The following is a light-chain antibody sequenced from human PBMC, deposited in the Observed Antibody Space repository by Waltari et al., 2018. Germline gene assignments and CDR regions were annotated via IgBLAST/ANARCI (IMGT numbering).Light chain of an antibody. Sequence: QLLLTQSSSASASLGASVKLTCTVSSVHSNYAIAWHPQHPQNGTRYIMKVNSDGRHIKGDGFPDRFSGASAGAVRYLIISSLQAEDEADYYCQPGGFGIGVFCGGTTLTVL. CDR2: VNSDGRH. CDR3: QPGGFGIGV. J-gene: IGLJ3*02. CDR1: SVHSNYA. V-gene: IGLV4-69*01.